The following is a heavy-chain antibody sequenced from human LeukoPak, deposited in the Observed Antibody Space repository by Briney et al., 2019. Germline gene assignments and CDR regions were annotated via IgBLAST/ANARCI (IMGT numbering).Heavy chain of an antibody. D-gene: IGHD3-16*01. V-gene: IGHV3-30-3*01. CDR1: GFTFSSYA. J-gene: IGHJ3*01. CDR3: VRGWGSNVYASAFDV. Sequence: PGGSLRLSCAASGFTFSSYAMHWVRQAPGKGLEWVAVISYDGSNKYYADSVKGRFTISRDNSKNTLYLQMNSLRAEDTAVYFCVRGWGSNVYASAFDVWGQGTMVTVSS. CDR2: ISYDGSNK.